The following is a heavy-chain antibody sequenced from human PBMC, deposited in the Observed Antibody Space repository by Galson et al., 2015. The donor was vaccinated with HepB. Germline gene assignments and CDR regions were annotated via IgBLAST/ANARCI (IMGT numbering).Heavy chain of an antibody. CDR1: GFSLSTSGMC. V-gene: IGHV2-70*11. Sequence: PALVKPTQTLTLTCTFSGFSLSTSGMCVSWIRQPPGKALEWLARIDWDDDKYYSTSLKTRLTISKDTSKNQVVLTMTNMDPVDTATYYCARTRDHLLRFSQGGWFDPWGQGTLVTVSS. CDR2: IDWDDDK. J-gene: IGHJ5*02. CDR3: ARTRDHLLRFSQGGWFDP. D-gene: IGHD3-3*01.